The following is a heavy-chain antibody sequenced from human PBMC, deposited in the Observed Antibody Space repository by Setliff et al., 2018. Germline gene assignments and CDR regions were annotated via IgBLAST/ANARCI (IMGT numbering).Heavy chain of an antibody. D-gene: IGHD2-15*01. CDR1: GASISSGSHY. CDR2: VYSTGST. J-gene: IGHJ5*01. CDR3: VRDRYGRNSDGSGVYNWFDS. V-gene: IGHV4-61*09. Sequence: TLSLTCNVSGASISSGSHYWSWIRQSAGEKPTWIGHVYSTGSTNYNPSFESRVSISVDKSNNQFSLKMTSVTAADTAMYYCVRDRYGRNSDGSGVYNWFDSWGQGILVTISS.